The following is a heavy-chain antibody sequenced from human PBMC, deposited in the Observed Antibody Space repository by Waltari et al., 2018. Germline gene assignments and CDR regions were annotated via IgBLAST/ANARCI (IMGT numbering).Heavy chain of an antibody. CDR2: IYTSGST. J-gene: IGHJ3*02. CDR1: GGSISSYY. Sequence: QVQLQESGPGLVKPSETLSLTCTVSGGSISSYYWSWIRQPAGKGLEWIGRIYTSGSTNYNPALKSRGTMSVDTSKNQFSLKRSSVTAADTAVYYCAIDTGYSSGWYGDAFDIWGQGTMVTVSS. V-gene: IGHV4-4*07. CDR3: AIDTGYSSGWYGDAFDI. D-gene: IGHD6-19*01.